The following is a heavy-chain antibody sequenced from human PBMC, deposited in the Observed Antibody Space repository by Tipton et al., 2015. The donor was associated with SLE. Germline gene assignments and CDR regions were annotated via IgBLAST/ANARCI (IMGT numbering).Heavy chain of an antibody. J-gene: IGHJ6*02. CDR3: ARSPSWFTGDYNGMDV. Sequence: QLVQSGAEQKKPGAPVKVSCKASGYTFDTFGVSWVRQAPGQGLEWLAWISGYNGQTEYSQKFQGRVTVTRDTSTSTAFMDVSSLTSDDTAIYYCARSPSWFTGDYNGMDVWGQGTTVTVSS. D-gene: IGHD3-10*01. CDR1: GYTFDTFG. V-gene: IGHV1-18*01. CDR2: ISGYNGQT.